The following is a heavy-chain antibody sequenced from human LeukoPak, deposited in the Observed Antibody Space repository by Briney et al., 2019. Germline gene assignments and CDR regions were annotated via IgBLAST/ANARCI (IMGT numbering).Heavy chain of an antibody. CDR1: GFTFSSYA. V-gene: IGHV3-23*01. D-gene: IGHD6-25*01. Sequence: GGSLRLSCAASGFTFSSYAMNWVRQAPGKGLEWVSTISDSGARTNYADSAKGRFTISRDNSMNTLYLQMNSLRADDTAVYYCASDYFLDYWGQGTLVTVSS. J-gene: IGHJ4*02. CDR2: ISDSGART. CDR3: ASDYFLDY.